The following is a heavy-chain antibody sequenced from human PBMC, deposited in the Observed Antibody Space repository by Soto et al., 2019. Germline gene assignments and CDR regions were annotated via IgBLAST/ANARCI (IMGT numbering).Heavy chain of an antibody. CDR1: GYTFTGYY. CDR3: ARGSDIVVVPADPLTDWFDP. D-gene: IGHD2-2*01. CDR2: INPNSGGT. J-gene: IGHJ5*02. V-gene: IGHV1-2*04. Sequence: ASVKVSCKASGYTFTGYYMHWVRQAPGQGLEWMGWINPNSGGTNYAQKFQGWGTMTRDTSISTAYMELSRLRSDDTAVYYCARGSDIVVVPADPLTDWFDPWGQGTLVTVSS.